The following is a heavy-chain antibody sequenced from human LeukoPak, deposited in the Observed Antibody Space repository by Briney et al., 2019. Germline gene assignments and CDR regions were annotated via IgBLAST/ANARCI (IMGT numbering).Heavy chain of an antibody. CDR2: ISVSGGST. CDR1: GITLSNYG. V-gene: IGHV3-23*01. CDR3: ARRGVVIRVILGGFHKEAFYFDS. Sequence: GGSLRLSCAVSGITLSNYGMSCVRQAPGKGLEWVAGISVSGGSTNYADSVKGRFTISRDNPKNTLYLQMNSLRAEDTAVYFCARRGVVIRVILGGFHKEAFYFDSWGQGALVTVSS. J-gene: IGHJ4*02. D-gene: IGHD2-15*01.